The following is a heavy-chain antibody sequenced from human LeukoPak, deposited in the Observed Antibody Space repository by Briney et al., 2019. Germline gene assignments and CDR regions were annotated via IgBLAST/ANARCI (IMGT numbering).Heavy chain of an antibody. J-gene: IGHJ4*02. D-gene: IGHD3-10*01. CDR2: IRSSSTVT. CDR3: AKRYGSGSYGYFDY. Sequence: QPGGSLRLSCAASGFTFSDYAMTWVRQPPGKGLEWVSLIRSSSTVTYFADSVKGRFTVSRDNSKNTLYLQMNSLRAEDTAVYYCAKRYGSGSYGYFDYWGQGTLVTVSS. V-gene: IGHV3-23*01. CDR1: GFTFSDYA.